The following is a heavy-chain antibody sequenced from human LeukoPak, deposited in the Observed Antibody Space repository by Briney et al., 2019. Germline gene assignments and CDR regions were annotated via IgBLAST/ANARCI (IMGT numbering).Heavy chain of an antibody. CDR1: GGSISSYY. CDR3: ARGGITLPFDY. V-gene: IGHV4-59*12. CDR2: IYYSGST. Sequence: SETLSLTCTVSGGSISSYYWSWIRQPPGKGLEWIGYIYYSGSTNYNPSLKSRVTISVDTSKNQFSLKLSSVTAADTAVYYCARGGITLPFDYWGQGTLVTVSS. D-gene: IGHD1-14*01. J-gene: IGHJ4*02.